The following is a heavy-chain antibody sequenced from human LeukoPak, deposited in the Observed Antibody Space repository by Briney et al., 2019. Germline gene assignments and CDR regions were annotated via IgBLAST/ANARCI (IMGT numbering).Heavy chain of an antibody. Sequence: GSLRLSCAASGFTFSTYSMNWVRQAPGKGLEWVSSISSSGSYIYYADSVKGRFTISRDNAKNSLYLQMNSLRAEDTAVYYCASHYYGSGRGFDYWGQGTLVTVSS. CDR2: ISSSGSYI. V-gene: IGHV3-21*01. J-gene: IGHJ4*02. CDR1: GFTFSTYS. D-gene: IGHD3-10*01. CDR3: ASHYYGSGRGFDY.